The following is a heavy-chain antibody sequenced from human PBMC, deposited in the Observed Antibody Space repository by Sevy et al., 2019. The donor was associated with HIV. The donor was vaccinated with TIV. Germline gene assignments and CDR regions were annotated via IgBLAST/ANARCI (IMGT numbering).Heavy chain of an antibody. CDR1: GFTVSSNY. V-gene: IGHV3-53*01. J-gene: IGHJ6*02. Sequence: GGSLRLSCAASGFTVSSNYMSWVRQAPGKGLEWVSVIYSGGSTYYADSVKGRFTISRDNSKNTLYLQMSSLRAEDTAVYYCAISSGWDYYGMDVWGQGTTVTVSS. CDR2: IYSGGST. CDR3: AISSGWDYYGMDV. D-gene: IGHD6-19*01.